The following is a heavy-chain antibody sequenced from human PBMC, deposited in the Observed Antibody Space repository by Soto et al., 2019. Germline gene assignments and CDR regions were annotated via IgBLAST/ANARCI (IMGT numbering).Heavy chain of an antibody. CDR2: IIPIFGTA. CDR1: GGTFSSYA. J-gene: IGHJ6*02. Sequence: SVKVSCKASGGTFSSYAISWVRQAPGQGLEWMGGIIPIFGTANYAQKFQGRVTITADESTSTAYMELSSLRSEDTAVYYCAREIKEQKDYYYYGMDVWGQGTTVTVSS. D-gene: IGHD1-26*01. CDR3: AREIKEQKDYYYYGMDV. V-gene: IGHV1-69*13.